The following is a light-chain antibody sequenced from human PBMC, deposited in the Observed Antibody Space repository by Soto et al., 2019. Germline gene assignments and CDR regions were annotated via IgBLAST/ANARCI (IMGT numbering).Light chain of an antibody. CDR2: RSD. CDR1: ISNIGNNY. V-gene: IGLV1-47*01. CDR3: CSYAGSDILI. J-gene: IGLJ2*01. Sequence: QSVLTQPPSASGTPGQRVTISCSGGISNIGNNYVYWYQQLPGTAPKLLIYRSDQRSSGVPDRFSGSKSGTSASLAISGLRSDDEADYDCCSYAGSDILIFGGGTKLTVL.